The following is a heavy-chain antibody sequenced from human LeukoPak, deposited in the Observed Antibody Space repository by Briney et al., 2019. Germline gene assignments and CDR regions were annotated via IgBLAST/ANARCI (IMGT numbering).Heavy chain of an antibody. J-gene: IGHJ4*02. Sequence: PSETLSLTCTVSGGSISSYYWSWIRQPPGKGLEWIGEINHSGSTNYNPSLKSRVTISVDTSKNQFSLKLSSVTAADTAVYYCARGPTIFGVSGATDFDYWGQGTLVTVSS. CDR3: ARGPTIFGVSGATDFDY. V-gene: IGHV4-34*01. CDR2: INHSGST. D-gene: IGHD3-3*01. CDR1: GGSISSYY.